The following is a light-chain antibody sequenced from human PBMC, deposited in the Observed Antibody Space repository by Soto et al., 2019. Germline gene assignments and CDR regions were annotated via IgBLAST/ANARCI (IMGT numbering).Light chain of an antibody. CDR1: QSVRSNY. V-gene: IGKV3-20*01. CDR3: QQYGSTPLT. CDR2: DAS. J-gene: IGKJ4*01. Sequence: EIVLTQSPDTLSLSPGERATLSCRASQSVRSNYLAWYQQKPGQAPRFLIYDASSRATGIPDRFSGSGSGTDFTLTISRLEPEAFAVYYCQQYGSTPLTFCGGTKVEIK.